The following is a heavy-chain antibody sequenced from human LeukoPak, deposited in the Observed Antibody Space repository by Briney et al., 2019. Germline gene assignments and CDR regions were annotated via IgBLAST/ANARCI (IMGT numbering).Heavy chain of an antibody. D-gene: IGHD3-22*01. Sequence: SETLSLTCTVAGGSISSYYWSWIRQPPGKGLEWIGYIYYSGITNYNPSLKSRVTISVDTSKNQFSLKLSSVTAADTAVYYCARETIIVGRAEFGPWGQGTLVTVSS. CDR2: IYYSGIT. V-gene: IGHV4-59*01. J-gene: IGHJ5*02. CDR1: GGSISSYY. CDR3: ARETIIVGRAEFGP.